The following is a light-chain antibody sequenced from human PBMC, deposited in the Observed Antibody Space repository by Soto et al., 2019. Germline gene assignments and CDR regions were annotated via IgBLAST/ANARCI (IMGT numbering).Light chain of an antibody. Sequence: NFMLTQPHSVSESPGKTLSISCTRSSGSIANNYVQWYQQRPGSAPTTVIYENNQRLSGVPDRFSGSTDGSSNSASLTVSWLQAEDEADYYCQSYDSGFVVFGGGTKLTVL. CDR3: QSYDSGFVV. CDR2: ENN. V-gene: IGLV6-57*04. J-gene: IGLJ2*01. CDR1: SGSIANNY.